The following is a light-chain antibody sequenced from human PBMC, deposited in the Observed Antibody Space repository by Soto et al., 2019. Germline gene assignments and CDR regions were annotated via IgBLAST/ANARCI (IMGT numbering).Light chain of an antibody. V-gene: IGKV3-20*01. Sequence: LLTQSPGTLSLSPGERATLSCGASQSVSNNYLAWYHQKPGQAPRLLIYGASNRATGIPDRLSGSGSGTDFTLTISRLEPEDFAVYYCQQYGSSGTFGQGAKV. J-gene: IGKJ1*01. CDR1: QSVSNNY. CDR3: QQYGSSGT. CDR2: GAS.